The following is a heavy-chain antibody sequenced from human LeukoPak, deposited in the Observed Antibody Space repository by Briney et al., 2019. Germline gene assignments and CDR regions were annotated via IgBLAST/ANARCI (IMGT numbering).Heavy chain of an antibody. D-gene: IGHD2-2*01. V-gene: IGHV1-18*01. CDR2: ISACNGNT. J-gene: IGHJ4*02. CDR3: ASRRYCSSTSCRGELSD. Sequence: ASVKVSCKASGYTFTSYGISWVRQAPGQGLEWMGWISACNGNTNYAQKLQGRVTMTTDTSTSTAYMELRSLRSDDTAVYYCASRRYCSSTSCRGELSDWGQGTLVTVSS. CDR1: GYTFTSYG.